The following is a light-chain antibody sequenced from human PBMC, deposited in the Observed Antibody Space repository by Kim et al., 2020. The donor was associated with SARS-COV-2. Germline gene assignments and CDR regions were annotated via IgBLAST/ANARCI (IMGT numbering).Light chain of an antibody. CDR2: RDT. CDR1: NSGNKN. CDR3: QVWDSSIGV. J-gene: IGLJ2*01. V-gene: IGLV3-9*01. Sequence: SVARGQTARITCGGNNSGNKNVHWYQQKPGQAPILVIYRDTNRPSGIPERFSGSNSGNTATLTISRAQAGDESDYYCQVWDSSIGVFGGGTQLTVL.